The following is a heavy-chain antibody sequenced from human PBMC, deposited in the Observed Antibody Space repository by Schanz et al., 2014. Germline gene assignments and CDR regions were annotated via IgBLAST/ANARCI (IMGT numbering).Heavy chain of an antibody. J-gene: IGHJ5*02. CDR3: ARDRRRYYSTASCLRGNWVDP. D-gene: IGHD2-2*01. CDR1: GYTFTSYG. Sequence: QVQLVQSGAEVKKPGASVKVSCKASGYTFTSYGINWVRQAPGQGLEWMGWISAYNGNTNYAQKVQGRVTMTTDTSTGTAYMELRSLRSDDTAVYYCARDRRRYYSTASCLRGNWVDPWGQGTLVIVSS. CDR2: ISAYNGNT. V-gene: IGHV1-18*01.